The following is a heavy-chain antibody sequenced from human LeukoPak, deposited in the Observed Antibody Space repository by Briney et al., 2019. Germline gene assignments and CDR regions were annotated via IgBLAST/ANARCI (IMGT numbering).Heavy chain of an antibody. CDR3: TTYYDFWSGLGNWFDP. Sequence: GGSLRLSCAASGFTLSNAWMSWVRQAPGKGLEWVGRIKSKTDGGTTDYAAPVKGRFTISRDDSKNTLYLQMNSLKTEDTAVYYCTTYYDFWSGLGNWFDPWGQGTLVTVSS. CDR1: GFTLSNAW. CDR2: IKSKTDGGTT. V-gene: IGHV3-15*01. D-gene: IGHD3-3*01. J-gene: IGHJ5*02.